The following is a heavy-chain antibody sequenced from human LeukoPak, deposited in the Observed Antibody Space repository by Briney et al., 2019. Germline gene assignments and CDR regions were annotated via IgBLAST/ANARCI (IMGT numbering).Heavy chain of an antibody. D-gene: IGHD3-10*01. CDR3: ASPYYGSGSYYYGMDV. CDR2: IRYGGGNK. CDR1: GFTFRIYG. Sequence: GGSLRLSCAASGFTFRIYGMHWARQAPGKGLEGGAFIRYGGGNKYYADSVKGRFTISRDNSKNTLYLQMNSLRAEDTAVYYCASPYYGSGSYYYGMDVWGQGTTVTVSS. V-gene: IGHV3-30*02. J-gene: IGHJ6*02.